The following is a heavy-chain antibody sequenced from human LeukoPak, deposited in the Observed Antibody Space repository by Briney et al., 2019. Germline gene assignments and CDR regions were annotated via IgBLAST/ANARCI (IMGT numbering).Heavy chain of an antibody. J-gene: IGHJ1*01. Sequence: SETLSLTCTISSGSISSSSYYWGWIRQPPGKGLEWVADIYYSGSTYYNPSLKSRVSISIDTSNNHFSLRLSSVTAADTAPYYCARRRYYDSTGYLDWGQGTRVTVSS. CDR3: ARRRYYDSTGYLD. V-gene: IGHV4-39*02. D-gene: IGHD3-22*01. CDR2: IYYSGST. CDR1: SGSISSSSYY.